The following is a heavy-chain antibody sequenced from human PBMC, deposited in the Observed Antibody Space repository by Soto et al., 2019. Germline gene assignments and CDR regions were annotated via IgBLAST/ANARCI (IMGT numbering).Heavy chain of an antibody. D-gene: IGHD3-3*01. CDR2: INGGNANT. V-gene: IGHV1-3*01. CDR1: GYTFSNFA. Sequence: GSSVKVSCKASGYTFSNFAIHWVRQAPGQGLEWMGWINGGNANTKYSQKFQGRVTITRDTSANTAYMELSSLRSEDAAMYYCARSVTTRGYYYGLDVWGQGTTVIVSS. J-gene: IGHJ6*02. CDR3: ARSVTTRGYYYGLDV.